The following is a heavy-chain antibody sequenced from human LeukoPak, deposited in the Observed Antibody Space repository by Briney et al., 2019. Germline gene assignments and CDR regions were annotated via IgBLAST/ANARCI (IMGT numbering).Heavy chain of an antibody. D-gene: IGHD2-2*01. CDR2: IRFDGTYK. CDR3: AKDHPYCSSTTCYVLGY. J-gene: IGHJ4*02. V-gene: IGHV3-30*02. CDR1: GFTFSSYG. Sequence: PWGSLRLSCAASGFTFSSYGMHWVRQAPGKGLEWVAFIRFDGTYKYYADSVKGRFTISRDNSKNTLFLQMNSLRTEDTAVYYCAKDHPYCSSTTCYVLGYWGQGTLVTVSS.